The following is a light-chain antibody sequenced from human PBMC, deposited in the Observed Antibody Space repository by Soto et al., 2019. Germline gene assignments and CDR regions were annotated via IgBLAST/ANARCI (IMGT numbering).Light chain of an antibody. J-gene: IGKJ1*01. Sequence: EIGLKQSPATVSLSPGERGTLSCRASQSIRSPFLAWYQQKPGQAPRLFIHGASSRATGIPDRFSGSGSGTDFTLTISRLEPEDFAVYYCGSDEWTFGQGTKVE. V-gene: IGKV3-20*01. CDR2: GAS. CDR1: QSIRSPF. CDR3: GSDEWT.